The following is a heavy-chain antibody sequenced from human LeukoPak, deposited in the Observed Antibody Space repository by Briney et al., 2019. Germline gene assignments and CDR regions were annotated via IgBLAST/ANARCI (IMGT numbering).Heavy chain of an antibody. CDR2: INSDGSST. D-gene: IGHD3-3*01. Sequence: GGSLRLSCAASGFTFSSYWMHWVRQAPGKGLVWISRINSDGSSTSYADSVKGRFTISRDNAKNTLYLQMNSLRAEDTAVYYCAREANRRITIFGVVNYGMDVWGQGTTVTVSS. V-gene: IGHV3-74*01. J-gene: IGHJ6*02. CDR3: AREANRRITIFGVVNYGMDV. CDR1: GFTFSSYW.